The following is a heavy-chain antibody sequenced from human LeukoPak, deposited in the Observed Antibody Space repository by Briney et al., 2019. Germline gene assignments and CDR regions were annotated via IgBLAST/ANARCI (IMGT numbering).Heavy chain of an antibody. CDR2: IWYDGSNK. V-gene: IGHV3-33*01. CDR1: GFTFSSYG. CDR3: ASGRLLWFGESYYFDY. Sequence: GGSLRLSCAASGFTFSSYGMHWVRQAPGKGLEWVAVIWYDGSNKYYADSVKGRFTISRDNSKNTLYLQMNSLRAEDTAAYYCASGRLLWFGESYYFDYWGQGTLVTVSS. J-gene: IGHJ4*02. D-gene: IGHD3-10*01.